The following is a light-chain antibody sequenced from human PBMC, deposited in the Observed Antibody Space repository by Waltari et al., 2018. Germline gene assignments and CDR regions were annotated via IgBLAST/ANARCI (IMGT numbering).Light chain of an antibody. J-gene: IGKJ4*01. CDR2: DAS. Sequence: DIQLTQSPSALSASVGDRVTITCRDSQSISSWLAWYQEKPGKAPKLLIYDASTLESGVPSRFSGSGSGTEFTLTVSSLQPDDFATYYCQQYNNNPTFGGGTKVE. CDR1: QSISSW. V-gene: IGKV1-5*01. CDR3: QQYNNNPT.